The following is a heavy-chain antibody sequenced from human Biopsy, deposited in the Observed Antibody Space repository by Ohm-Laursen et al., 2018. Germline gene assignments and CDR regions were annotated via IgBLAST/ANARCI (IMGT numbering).Heavy chain of an antibody. V-gene: IGHV4-39*01. CDR2: IYNTETT. Sequence: TLSLTCTVSGGSISSSTTYYWAWLRQPPGKGLEWIGSIYNTETTFYNTSLKSRVTISVDTSTNQFSLKVSSVTAADTALYFCARHPTGFWFDPWGHGTLVTVSS. J-gene: IGHJ5*02. CDR3: ARHPTGFWFDP. CDR1: GGSISSSTTYY.